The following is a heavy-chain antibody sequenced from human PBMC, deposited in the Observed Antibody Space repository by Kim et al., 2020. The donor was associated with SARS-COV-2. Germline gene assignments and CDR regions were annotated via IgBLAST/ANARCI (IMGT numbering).Heavy chain of an antibody. V-gene: IGHV3-23*01. CDR2: ISLGGGTT. J-gene: IGHJ4*02. D-gene: IGHD1-1*01. CDR3: AKEIRPNDY. Sequence: GGSLRLSCAVSGFSFSTSGMCWVRQAPGKGLEWVSAISLGGGTTYYADSVKGRFTISRDNSKNTLYLQLNSLTADDTGVYYCAKEIRPNDYWGQGNLVTV. CDR1: GFSFSTSG.